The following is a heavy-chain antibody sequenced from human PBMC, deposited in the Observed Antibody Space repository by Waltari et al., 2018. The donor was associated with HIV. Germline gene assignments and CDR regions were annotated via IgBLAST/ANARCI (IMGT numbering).Heavy chain of an antibody. J-gene: IGHJ4*02. CDR2: ISSSSNYI. CDR3: ATGVTGTTTYFDY. D-gene: IGHD1-7*01. Sequence: LEWVSSISSSSNYIYYADSVKGRFTISRDNAKNSLYLQMNSLRAEDTAVYYCATGVTGTTTYFDYWGQGTLVTVSS. V-gene: IGHV3-21*01.